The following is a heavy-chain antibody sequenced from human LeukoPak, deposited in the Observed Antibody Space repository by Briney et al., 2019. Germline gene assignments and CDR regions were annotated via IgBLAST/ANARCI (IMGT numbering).Heavy chain of an antibody. CDR1: GFTFSSYA. CDR3: AKRATIVLMVHAIDWFDY. V-gene: IGHV3-23*01. D-gene: IGHD2-8*01. CDR2: ISGSGGST. Sequence: GGSLRLSCAASGFTFSSYAMSWVRQAPGKGLEWVSAISGSGGSTYYADSVKGRFTISRDNSKNTLYLQMNSLRAEDTAVYYCAKRATIVLMVHAIDWFDYWGQGTLVTVSS. J-gene: IGHJ4*02.